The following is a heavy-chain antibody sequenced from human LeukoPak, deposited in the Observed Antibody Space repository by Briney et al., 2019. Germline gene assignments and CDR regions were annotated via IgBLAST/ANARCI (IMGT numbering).Heavy chain of an antibody. Sequence: GGSLSLSCASSGFTFSSYAMRWVRQAPGKGLEWVSAIRGSGGSTYYADSVKGRFTISRDNSKNTLHLQMNSLRAEDTAVYYCAKDFAVRGAFYFDYWGQGTLVTVSS. CDR2: IRGSGGST. V-gene: IGHV3-23*01. CDR1: GFTFSSYA. CDR3: AKDFAVRGAFYFDY. D-gene: IGHD3-10*01. J-gene: IGHJ4*02.